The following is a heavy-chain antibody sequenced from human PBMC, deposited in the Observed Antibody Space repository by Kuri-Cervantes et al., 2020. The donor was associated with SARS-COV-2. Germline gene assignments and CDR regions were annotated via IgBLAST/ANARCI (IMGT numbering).Heavy chain of an antibody. D-gene: IGHD6-19*01. CDR2: IYYSGST. CDR1: GGSFSGYY. CDR3: ARDSLSGWPDD. Sequence: SETLSLTCAVYGGSFSGYYWSWIRQPPGKGLEWIGYIYYSGSTNYNPSLKSRVTISVDKSKNQFSLKLSSVTAADTAVYYCARDSLSGWPDDWGQGTLVTVSS. V-gene: IGHV4-59*08. J-gene: IGHJ4*02.